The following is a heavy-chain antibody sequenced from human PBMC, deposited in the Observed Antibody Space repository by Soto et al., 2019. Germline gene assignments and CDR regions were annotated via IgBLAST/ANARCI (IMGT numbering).Heavy chain of an antibody. Sequence: GGSLRLSCAASGFTFSSYWMSWVRQAPGKGLEWVANIKQDGSEKYYVDSVKGRFTISRDNAKNSLYLQMNSLRAEDTAVYYCARDQLGYCSGGSCPGGAFDIWGQGTMVTVSS. CDR1: GFTFSSYW. V-gene: IGHV3-7*01. J-gene: IGHJ3*02. CDR2: IKQDGSEK. CDR3: ARDQLGYCSGGSCPGGAFDI. D-gene: IGHD2-15*01.